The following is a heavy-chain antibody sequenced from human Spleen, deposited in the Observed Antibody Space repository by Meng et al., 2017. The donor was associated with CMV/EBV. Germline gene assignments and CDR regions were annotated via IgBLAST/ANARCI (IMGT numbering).Heavy chain of an antibody. J-gene: IGHJ5*02. V-gene: IGHV4-39*07. CDR1: GGSINSTDNY. Sequence: SETLSLTCTVSGGSINSTDNYWGWIRQPPGKGLEWIGSLYYSGRTYYNRYLKIRVTISVDTSKNQCSLKVSSVTAADTAVYFCVRDKFGVVTTWGQGTLVTVSS. CDR2: LYYSGRT. CDR3: VRDKFGVVTT. D-gene: IGHD3-3*01.